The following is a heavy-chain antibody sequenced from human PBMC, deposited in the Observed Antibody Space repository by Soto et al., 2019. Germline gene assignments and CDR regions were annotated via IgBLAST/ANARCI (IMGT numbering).Heavy chain of an antibody. CDR2: IDPSDSYT. CDR1: GYSFISYW. Sequence: PGESLKISCNGSGYSFISYWISWVRQMPGKGLEWMGRIDPSDSYTNYSPSFQGHVTISADKSISTAYLQWSSLKASDTAMYYCTTAPFSVFGFDPWGQGTLVTVSS. CDR3: TTAPFSVFGFDP. V-gene: IGHV5-10-1*01. J-gene: IGHJ5*02.